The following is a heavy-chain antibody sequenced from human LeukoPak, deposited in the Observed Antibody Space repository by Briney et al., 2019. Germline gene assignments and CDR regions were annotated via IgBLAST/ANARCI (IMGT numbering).Heavy chain of an antibody. D-gene: IGHD6-13*01. CDR2: ISSSSSYI. J-gene: IGHJ4*02. Sequence: GGSLRLSCAASGFTFSSYSMNWVRQAPGKGLEWVSSISSSSSYIYYADSVKGRFTISRDNAKNSLYLQMNSLRAEDTAVYYCARVRTESYSSSWYLDEYYFDYWGQGTLVTVSS. CDR1: GFTFSSYS. CDR3: ARVRTESYSSSWYLDEYYFDY. V-gene: IGHV3-21*01.